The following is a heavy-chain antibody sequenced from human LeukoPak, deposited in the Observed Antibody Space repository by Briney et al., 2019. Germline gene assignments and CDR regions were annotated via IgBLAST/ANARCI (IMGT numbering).Heavy chain of an antibody. D-gene: IGHD2-8*01. CDR1: GGSISSSSYY. Sequence: SETLSLTCTVSGGSISSSSYYWGWIRQPPGKGLEWIGSIYYSGSTYYNPSLKSRVTISVDTSKNQFSLKLRSVTAADTAVYYCARRLTGYCTKGVCYWFDYWGRGTLVTVS. J-gene: IGHJ4*02. CDR2: IYYSGST. CDR3: ARRLTGYCTKGVCYWFDY. V-gene: IGHV4-39*01.